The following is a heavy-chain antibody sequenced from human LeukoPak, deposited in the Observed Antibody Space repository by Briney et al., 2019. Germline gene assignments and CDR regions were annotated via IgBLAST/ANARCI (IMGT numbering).Heavy chain of an antibody. Sequence: GRSLRLSCAASGFTFSSYGMHWVRHAPGKGLVWVSRIHSDGSSTSYADSVKGRFTISRDNAKNMLFLQMNNLRAEDTAVYYCARGYDVWSGYIRMSMGMDVWGRGTTVTVSS. CDR3: ARGYDVWSGYIRMSMGMDV. D-gene: IGHD3-3*01. CDR2: IHSDGSST. J-gene: IGHJ6*02. CDR1: GFTFSSYG. V-gene: IGHV3-74*01.